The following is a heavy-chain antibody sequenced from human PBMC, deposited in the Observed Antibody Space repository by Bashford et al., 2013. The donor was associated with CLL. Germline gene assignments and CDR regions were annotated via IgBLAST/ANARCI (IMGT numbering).Heavy chain of an antibody. Sequence: GESLKISCKGSGYSFTSYWIGWVRQMPGKGLEWMGIIYPGDSDTRYSPSFQGQVTVSADKSISTAYLQWSSLKASDTAMYYCARRIPSIAVAGNWMEDYYYYGMDVVGPKGPTSPSPQ. CDR2: IYPGDSDT. V-gene: IGHV5-51*01. CDR1: GYSFTSYW. J-gene: IGHJ6*01. D-gene: IGHD6-19*01. CDR3: ARRIPSIAVAGNWMEDYYYYGMDV.